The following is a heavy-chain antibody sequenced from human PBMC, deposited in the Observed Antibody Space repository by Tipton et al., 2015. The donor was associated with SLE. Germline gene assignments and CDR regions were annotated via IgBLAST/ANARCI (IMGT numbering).Heavy chain of an antibody. CDR1: GGSVSSGSYY. CDR3: GRAYYDSSGYYVDH. V-gene: IGHV4-61*09. Sequence: TLSLTCTVSGGSVSSGSYYWTWIRQPAGKGLEWIGHIYTSGSTNDNPSPKSRVTISIDMSRNQFSLKLSSVTAADTAVYYCGRAYYDSSGYYVDHWGQGTLVTVSS. D-gene: IGHD3-22*01. CDR2: IYTSGST. J-gene: IGHJ4*02.